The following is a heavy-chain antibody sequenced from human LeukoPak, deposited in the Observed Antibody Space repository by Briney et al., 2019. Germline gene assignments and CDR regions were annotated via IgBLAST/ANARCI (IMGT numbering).Heavy chain of an antibody. J-gene: IGHJ5*02. CDR1: GYSISSGYY. V-gene: IGHV4-38-2*02. CDR2: IYHSGST. CDR3: VRDGYSSSWYWFDP. D-gene: IGHD6-13*01. Sequence: SETLSLTCTVSGYSISSGYYWGWIRPPPGKGLEWIGSIYHSGSTYYNPSLKSRVTISVDTSKNQFSLRLSSVTAADTAVYYCVRDGYSSSWYWFDPWGQGTLVTASS.